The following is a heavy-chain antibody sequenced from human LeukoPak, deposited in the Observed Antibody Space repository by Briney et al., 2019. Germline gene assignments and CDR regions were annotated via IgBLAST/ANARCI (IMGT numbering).Heavy chain of an antibody. Sequence: GGSLRLSCAASGFTFSSYAMHWVRQAPGKGLEWVAVISYDGSNKYYADSVKGRFTISRDNSKNTPYLQMNSLRAEDTAVYYCARPLQRYYYYGMDVWGQGTTVTVSS. CDR3: ARPLQRYYYYGMDV. CDR1: GFTFSSYA. J-gene: IGHJ6*02. CDR2: ISYDGSNK. D-gene: IGHD4-11*01. V-gene: IGHV3-30-3*01.